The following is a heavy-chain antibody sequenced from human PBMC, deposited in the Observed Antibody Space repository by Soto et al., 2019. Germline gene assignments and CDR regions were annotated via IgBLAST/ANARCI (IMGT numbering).Heavy chain of an antibody. V-gene: IGHV3-7*01. CDR1: GFTLGSYW. CDR2: IKQEGSDK. CDR3: AREGSSYYFDY. J-gene: IGHJ4*02. Sequence: GGSLRLSCGASGFTLGSYWMGWFRQAPGKGLEWVANIKQEGSDKYYVGSVKGRFTISRDNAKNSLYLQMNSLRVEDTAVYYCAREGSSYYFDYWGQGALVTVSS.